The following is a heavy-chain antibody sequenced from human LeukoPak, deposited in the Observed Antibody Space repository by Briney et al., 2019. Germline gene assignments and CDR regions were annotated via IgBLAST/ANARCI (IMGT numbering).Heavy chain of an antibody. Sequence: PGRSLRLSCAASGFTFSSHAMSWVRQAPGKGLEWVPAISGSGDNTYYADSVKGRFTISRDNSKNTLYLHMSSLRAEDTAVYYCACTAYYYYYLDVWGKGTTVTVSS. CDR1: GFTFSSHA. CDR3: ACTAYYYYYLDV. CDR2: ISGSGDNT. J-gene: IGHJ6*03. D-gene: IGHD5-18*01. V-gene: IGHV3-23*01.